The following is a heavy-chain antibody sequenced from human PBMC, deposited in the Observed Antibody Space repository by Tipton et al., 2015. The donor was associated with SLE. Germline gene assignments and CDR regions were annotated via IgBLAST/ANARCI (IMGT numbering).Heavy chain of an antibody. CDR3: ARGGDPDYFDY. J-gene: IGHJ4*02. D-gene: IGHD2-21*01. V-gene: IGHV4-39*07. Sequence: TLSLTCSVSGASIRSKNYYWGWIRQSPGKGLEGIGSVYYSGSTYFNQSLKSRVSISIDTSKNQFSLKLSSVIAADTAVYYCARGGDPDYFDYWGQGTLVTVSS. CDR1: GASIRSKNYY. CDR2: VYYSGST.